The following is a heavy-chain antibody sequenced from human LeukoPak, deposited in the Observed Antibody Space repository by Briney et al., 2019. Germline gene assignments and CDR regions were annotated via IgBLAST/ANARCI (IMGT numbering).Heavy chain of an antibody. CDR1: GGSFSGYY. CDR2: INHSGST. J-gene: IGHJ4*02. D-gene: IGHD6-13*01. CDR3: ARGQRGYSSSWWDY. Sequence: SETLSLTCAVYGGSFSGYYWSWIRQLPGKGLEWIGEINHSGSTNYNPSLKSRVTIPVETSKNQLSLKLSSVTAADTAVYYCARGQRGYSSSWWDYWGQGTLVTVSS. V-gene: IGHV4-34*01.